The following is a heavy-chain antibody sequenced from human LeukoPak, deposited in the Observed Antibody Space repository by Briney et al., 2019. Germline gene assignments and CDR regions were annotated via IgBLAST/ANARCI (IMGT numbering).Heavy chain of an antibody. CDR1: GGTFRSYA. V-gene: IGHV1-69*13. J-gene: IGHJ4*02. CDR3: ARDQGYRYGYGDFDY. Sequence: SVKASCKASGGTFRSYAISWVRQAPGQGLEWMGGIISIFGTANYAQKFQGRVTITADESTSTAYMELSSLRSEDTAVYYCARDQGYRYGYGDFDYWGQGTLVTVSS. D-gene: IGHD5-18*01. CDR2: IISIFGTA.